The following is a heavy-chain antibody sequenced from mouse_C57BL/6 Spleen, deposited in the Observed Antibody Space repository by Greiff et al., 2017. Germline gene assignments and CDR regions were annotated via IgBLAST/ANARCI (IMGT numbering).Heavy chain of an antibody. V-gene: IGHV5-6*01. J-gene: IGHJ2*01. CDR3: ARENTTVVATFDY. Sequence: DVHLVESGGDLVKPGGSLKLSCAASGFTFSSYGMSWVRQTPDKRLEWVATISSGGSYTYYPDSVKGRFTISRDNAKNTLYLQMSSLKSEDTAMYYCARENTTVVATFDYWGQGTTLTVSS. D-gene: IGHD1-1*01. CDR2: ISSGGSYT. CDR1: GFTFSSYG.